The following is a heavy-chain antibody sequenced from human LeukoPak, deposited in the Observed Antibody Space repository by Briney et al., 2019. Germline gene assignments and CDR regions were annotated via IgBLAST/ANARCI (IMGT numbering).Heavy chain of an antibody. V-gene: IGHV4-38-2*02. J-gene: IGHJ4*02. D-gene: IGHD1-7*01. CDR3: AREVRDNWNSPNFDC. CDR2: IYHSGST. CDR1: GYSISSGYY. Sequence: PSETLSLTCVVSGYSISSGYYWGWIRQPPGKGLEWIGSIYHSGSTNYNPSLKSRVTISVDTSKNQFSLNLSSVTAADTAAYYCAREVRDNWNSPNFDCWGQGTLVTVSS.